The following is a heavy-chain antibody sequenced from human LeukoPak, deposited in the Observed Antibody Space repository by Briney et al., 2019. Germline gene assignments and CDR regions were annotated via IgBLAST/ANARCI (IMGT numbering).Heavy chain of an antibody. D-gene: IGHD3-22*01. Sequence: PGGSLRLSCAASGFTFSSYGMHWVRQAPGKGLEWVAFIRYDGSNKYYADSVKGRFTISRDNSKNTLYLQMNSLRAEDTAVYYCAKDLFHYDSSAPTPDYWSQGTLVTVSS. V-gene: IGHV3-30*02. J-gene: IGHJ4*02. CDR3: AKDLFHYDSSAPTPDY. CDR1: GFTFSSYG. CDR2: IRYDGSNK.